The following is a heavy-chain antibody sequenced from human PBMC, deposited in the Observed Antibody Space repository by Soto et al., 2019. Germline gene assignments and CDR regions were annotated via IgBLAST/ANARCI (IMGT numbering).Heavy chain of an antibody. D-gene: IGHD3-3*01. V-gene: IGHV1-3*01. J-gene: IGHJ4*02. CDR2: INAGNGNT. CDR1: GYTFTSYA. CDR3: ARNTYYDFWSGYKRGSNFDY. Sequence: QVQLVQSGAEVKKPGASVKVSCKASGYTFTSYAMHWVRQAPGQRLEWMGWINAGNGNTKYSQKFQGRVTITRDTSASTAYMELSSLRSEDTAVYYCARNTYYDFWSGYKRGSNFDYWGQGTLVTVSS.